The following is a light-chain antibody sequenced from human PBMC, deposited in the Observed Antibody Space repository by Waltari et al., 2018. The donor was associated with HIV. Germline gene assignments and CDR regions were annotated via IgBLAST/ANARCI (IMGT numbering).Light chain of an antibody. CDR2: GDG. CDR1: SSDIGASAY. V-gene: IGLV2-14*01. CDR3: SVYTSKTTDV. Sequence: QSALTQPASVSGSPGQSITISCTGTSSDIGASAYVSWVQQHAGQAPKVVIYGDGNRPSGISSRFSGSRSGNTATLSISGAQADDEADYYCSVYTSKTTDVFGSGTKVTVL. J-gene: IGLJ1*01.